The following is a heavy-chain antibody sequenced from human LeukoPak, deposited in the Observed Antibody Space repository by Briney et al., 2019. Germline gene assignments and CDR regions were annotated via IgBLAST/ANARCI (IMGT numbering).Heavy chain of an antibody. Sequence: PSETLSLTCTVSGGSISSSSYYWGWIRQPPGKGLEWIGSIYYSGSTYYNPSLKSRVTISVDTSKNQFSLKLSSVTAADTAVYYCARARYSYPLDYWGQGTLVTVSS. CDR3: ARARYSYPLDY. V-gene: IGHV4-39*07. J-gene: IGHJ4*02. CDR1: GGSISSSSYY. CDR2: IYYSGST. D-gene: IGHD5-18*01.